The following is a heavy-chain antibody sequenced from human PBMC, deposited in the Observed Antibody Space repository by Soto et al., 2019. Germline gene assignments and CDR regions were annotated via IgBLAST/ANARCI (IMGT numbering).Heavy chain of an antibody. CDR3: ARDCPPDYFRSGGYWFDP. CDR2: ISYAGRTE. V-gene: IGHV3-30-3*01. Sequence: PGGSLRLSFAAFGFTFRSFALHWVRKSPGEGLEEGALISYAGRTENNSDSVKGRFITSRDNTTITLYMQKYSIRLEDTGAYYYARDCPPDYFRSGGYWFDPWGQGTKVTVSS. J-gene: IGHJ5*01. CDR1: GFTFRSFA. D-gene: IGHD3-3*01.